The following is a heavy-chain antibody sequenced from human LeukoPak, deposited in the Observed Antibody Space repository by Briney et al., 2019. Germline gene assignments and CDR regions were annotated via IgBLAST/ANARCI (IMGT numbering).Heavy chain of an antibody. CDR1: GGSISSYY. V-gene: IGHV4-4*09. Sequence: SETRSLTCTVSGGSISSYYWSWVRQPPGEGLEWIGYIYTSGSTNYNPSLKRRVTISVDTSKIQFSLKLSAVTAADTAVYYCARLLIGSGSYWFDYWGQGTLVTVSS. CDR2: IYTSGST. CDR3: ARLLIGSGSYWFDY. J-gene: IGHJ4*02. D-gene: IGHD1-26*01.